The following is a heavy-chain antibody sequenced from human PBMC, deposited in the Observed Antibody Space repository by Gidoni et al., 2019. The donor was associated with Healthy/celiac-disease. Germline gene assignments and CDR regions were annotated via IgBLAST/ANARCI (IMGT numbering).Heavy chain of an antibody. CDR1: GFTFSSYG. CDR2: ISYDGSNK. J-gene: IGHJ6*02. Sequence: QVQLVESGGGVVQPGRSLRLSCAASGFTFSSYGMHWVRQAPGKGLEWVAVISYDGSNKYYADSVKGRFTISRDNSKNTLYLQMNSLRAEDTAVYYCAKDGGGNSISYYYGMDVWGQGTTVTVSS. V-gene: IGHV3-30*18. CDR3: AKDGGGNSISYYYGMDV. D-gene: IGHD2-21*02.